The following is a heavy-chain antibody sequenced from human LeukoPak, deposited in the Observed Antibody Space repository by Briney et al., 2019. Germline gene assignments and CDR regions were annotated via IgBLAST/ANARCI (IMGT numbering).Heavy chain of an antibody. D-gene: IGHD3-16*02. Sequence: GGSLRLSCAASGFTVSSNYMSWVRQAPGKGLEWVSVIYGGGSTDYADSVKGRFTISRDNAKNTLNLQMNSLRAEDTAVYYCAKLYQPDYWGQGTLVTVSS. J-gene: IGHJ4*02. CDR1: GFTVSSNY. CDR3: AKLYQPDY. V-gene: IGHV3-53*01. CDR2: IYGGGST.